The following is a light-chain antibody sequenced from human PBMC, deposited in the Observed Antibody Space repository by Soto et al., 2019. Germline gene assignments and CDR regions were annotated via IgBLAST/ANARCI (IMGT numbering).Light chain of an antibody. CDR2: DVS. J-gene: IGLJ1*01. CDR1: SSDVGGHNY. Sequence: SALTQPRSVSGSPGQSVTISCTGTSSDVGGHNYVSWYQQHPGKAPKLMIFDVSNRPSGVSNRFSGSKSGNTASLTISGLQAEDEADYYCSSYTSRHTLYVFGSGTKVTVL. V-gene: IGLV2-14*03. CDR3: SSYTSRHTLYV.